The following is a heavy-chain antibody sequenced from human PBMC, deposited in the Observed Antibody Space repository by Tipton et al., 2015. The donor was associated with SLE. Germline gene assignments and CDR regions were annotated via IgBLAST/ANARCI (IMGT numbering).Heavy chain of an antibody. CDR1: GFTFSSYW. D-gene: IGHD2-15*01. CDR2: INSDGSST. V-gene: IGHV3-74*01. CDR3: ARDYCSGGSCYKGYDAFDI. Sequence: GSLRLSCAASGFTFSSYWMHWVRQAPGKGLVWVSRINSDGSSTSYADSVKGRFTISRDNAKNTLYLQMNSLRAEDTAVYYCARDYCSGGSCYKGYDAFDIWGQGTMVTVSS. J-gene: IGHJ3*02.